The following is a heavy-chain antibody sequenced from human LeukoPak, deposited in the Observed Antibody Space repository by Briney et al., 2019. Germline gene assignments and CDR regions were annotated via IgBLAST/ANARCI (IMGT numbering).Heavy chain of an antibody. CDR1: GGSISSYY. CDR3: ARYGAPFDS. J-gene: IGHJ4*02. Sequence: KPSETLSLTCTVSGGSISSYYWSWIRQHPGKGLEFIGYIFYSGTTYYNPSLKSRVSISLDTSLNQFSLKVISVTAADTAVYYCARYGAPFDSWGQGTLVTVSS. D-gene: IGHD4-17*01. V-gene: IGHV4-59*06. CDR2: IFYSGTT.